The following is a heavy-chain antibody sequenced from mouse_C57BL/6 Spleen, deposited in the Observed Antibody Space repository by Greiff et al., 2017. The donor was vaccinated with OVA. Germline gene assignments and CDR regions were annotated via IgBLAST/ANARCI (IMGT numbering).Heavy chain of an antibody. J-gene: IGHJ2*01. CDR1: GYTFTDYY. CDR3: ARYPTGTGY. CDR2: INPNNGGT. D-gene: IGHD4-1*02. V-gene: IGHV1-26*01. Sequence: VQLQQSGPELVKPGASVKISCKASGYTFTDYYMNWVKQSHGKSLEWIGDINPNNGGTSYNQKFKGKATLTVDKSSSTAYMELRSLTSEDSAVYYCARYPTGTGYWGQGTTLTVSS.